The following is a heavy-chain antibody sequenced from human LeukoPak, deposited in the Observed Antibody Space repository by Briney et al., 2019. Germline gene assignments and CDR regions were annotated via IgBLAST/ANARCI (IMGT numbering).Heavy chain of an antibody. CDR2: INHSGST. V-gene: IGHV4-34*01. J-gene: IGHJ4*02. Sequence: SETLSLTCTVSGGSISSYYWSWIRQPPGKGLEWIGEINHSGSTNYNPSLKSRVTISVDTSKNQFSLKLSSVTAADTAVYYCASGGIAVAGTLDYWGQGTLVTVSS. D-gene: IGHD6-19*01. CDR3: ASGGIAVAGTLDY. CDR1: GGSISSYY.